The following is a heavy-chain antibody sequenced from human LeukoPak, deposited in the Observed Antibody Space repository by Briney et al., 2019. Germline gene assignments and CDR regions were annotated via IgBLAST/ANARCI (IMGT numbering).Heavy chain of an antibody. CDR3: VRSGPYWNYYGMDV. CDR1: GDSISSYY. J-gene: IGHJ6*02. Sequence: SQTLSLTCGVSGDSISSYYWSWIRQPPGKRLEWIGYIYYTGSTNYNSSLKSRVSISVDTSKNHFSLNLSSVTAADTAVYYCVRSGPYWNYYGMDVWGQGTTVTVSS. D-gene: IGHD2-8*02. V-gene: IGHV4-59*01. CDR2: IYYTGST.